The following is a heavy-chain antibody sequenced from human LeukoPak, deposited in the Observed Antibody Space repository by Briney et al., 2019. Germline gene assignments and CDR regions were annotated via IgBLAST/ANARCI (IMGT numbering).Heavy chain of an antibody. D-gene: IGHD3-10*01. J-gene: IGHJ4*02. V-gene: IGHV3-74*01. CDR2: IITDGTRI. CDR1: GFNLGSYW. Sequence: GGSLRLSCAASGFNLGSYWMQWVRQAPGKGPVWVARIITDGTRISYADSVKGRFTISRDNAKNTLYLQMNSLRAEDTAVYHCVREAHDYGSGSSDSWGQGTLVTVSS. CDR3: VREAHDYGSGSSDS.